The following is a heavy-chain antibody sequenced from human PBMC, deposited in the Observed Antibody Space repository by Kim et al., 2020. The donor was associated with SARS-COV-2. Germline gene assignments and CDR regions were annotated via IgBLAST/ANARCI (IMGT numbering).Heavy chain of an antibody. J-gene: IGHJ3*02. D-gene: IGHD3-9*01. CDR1: GFTFSSYA. V-gene: IGHV3-23*01. CDR2: ISGSGGST. Sequence: GGSLRLSCAASGFTFSSYAMSWVRQAPGKGLEWVSAISGSGGSTYYADSVKGRFTISRDNSKNTLYLQMNSLRAEDTAVYYCAKGGRTYYDILTGYYGGGLVAFDIWGQGTMVTVSS. CDR3: AKGGRTYYDILTGYYGGGLVAFDI.